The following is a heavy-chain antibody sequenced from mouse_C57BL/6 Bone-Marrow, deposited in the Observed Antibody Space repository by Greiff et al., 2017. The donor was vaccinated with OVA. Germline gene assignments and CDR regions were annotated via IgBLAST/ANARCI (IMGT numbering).Heavy chain of an antibody. Sequence: QVQLQQSGAELVKPGASVKLSCKASGNTFTSYWMHWVKQRPGQGLEWIGMIHPNSGSTNYNEKFKSKATLTVDKSSITAYMQLSSLSYEDSAVYYCARGSPYCAMDYWGKGTSVTVSS. D-gene: IGHD1-1*02. CDR1: GNTFTSYW. CDR2: IHPNSGST. CDR3: ARGSPYCAMDY. V-gene: IGHV1-64*01. J-gene: IGHJ4*01.